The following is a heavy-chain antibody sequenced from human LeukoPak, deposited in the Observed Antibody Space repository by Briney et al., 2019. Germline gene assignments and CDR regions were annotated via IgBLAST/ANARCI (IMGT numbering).Heavy chain of an antibody. V-gene: IGHV1-2*02. CDR2: INPNSGGT. J-gene: IGHJ4*02. D-gene: IGHD5-18*01. CDR3: ARGGIQLWFLVDY. CDR1: GYTFTGYL. Sequence: GASVNVSCKASGYTFTGYLMHWVRQAPGQGLEWMGWINPNSGGTNYAQKFQGRVTMTRDTSISTAYMELSSLRSDDTAVYYCARGGIQLWFLVDYWGQGTLVTVSS.